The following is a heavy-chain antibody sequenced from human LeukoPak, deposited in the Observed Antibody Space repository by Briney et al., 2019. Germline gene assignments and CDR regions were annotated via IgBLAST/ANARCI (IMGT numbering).Heavy chain of an antibody. CDR1: GGSISSSSYY. CDR3: ARGVAAAGTDWFDP. V-gene: IGHV4-39*01. D-gene: IGHD6-13*01. J-gene: IGHJ5*02. Sequence: WETLSLTCTVSGGSISSSSYYWGWIRQPPGKGLEWIGSIYYSGSTYYNPSLKSRVTISVDTSKNQFSLKLSSVTAADTAVYYCARGVAAAGTDWFDPWGQGTLVTVSS. CDR2: IYYSGST.